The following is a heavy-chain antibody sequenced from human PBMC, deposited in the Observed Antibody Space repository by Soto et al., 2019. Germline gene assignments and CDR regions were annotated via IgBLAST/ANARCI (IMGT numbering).Heavy chain of an antibody. CDR2: VYATGTT. J-gene: IGHJ5*02. Sequence: SETLSLTCSVSGGTISKFYWSWIRKTAGKGLEWMGRVYATGTTDYNPSLRSRVAMSVDISRKTFSLRLTSVTAADTGMYYCVRDGSKTLRDWFDPWGQGKLVTVSS. D-gene: IGHD3-10*01. V-gene: IGHV4-4*07. CDR3: VRDGSKTLRDWFDP. CDR1: GGTISKFY.